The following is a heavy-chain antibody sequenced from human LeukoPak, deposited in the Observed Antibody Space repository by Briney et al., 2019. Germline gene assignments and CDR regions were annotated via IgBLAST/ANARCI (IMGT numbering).Heavy chain of an antibody. CDR2: INPNSGGT. V-gene: IGHV1-2*02. J-gene: IGHJ4*02. D-gene: IGHD3-9*01. CDR3: ARGPYYDILTGYYLWYFDY. Sequence: GASVKVSCKASGYTFTGYYMHWVRQAPGQGLEWMGWINPNSGGTNYAQKFQGRVTMTRDTSISTAYMELSRLRSDDTAVYYCARGPYYDILTGYYLWYFDYWGQGTLVTVSS. CDR1: GYTFTGYY.